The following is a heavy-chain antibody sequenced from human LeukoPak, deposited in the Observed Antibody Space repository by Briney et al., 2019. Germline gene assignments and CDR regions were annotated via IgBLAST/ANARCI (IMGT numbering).Heavy chain of an antibody. Sequence: GGSLRLSCAASGFTFSDYEINWVRQAPGKGLEWVSCISTSGSTTYYADSVKGRFTISRDNAKNSLFLQMNTLTAEDTAVYYCARGALHVFDYWGRGTPVTVSS. J-gene: IGHJ4*02. V-gene: IGHV3-48*03. CDR3: ARGALHVFDY. CDR2: ISTSGSTT. D-gene: IGHD3-10*02. CDR1: GFTFSDYE.